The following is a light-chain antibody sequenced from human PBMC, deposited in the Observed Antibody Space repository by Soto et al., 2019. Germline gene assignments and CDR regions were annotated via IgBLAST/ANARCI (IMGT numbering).Light chain of an antibody. Sequence: ERVKMQSRGTMSMNPGGRATVACRASQSIASTLTWYQQKPGQAPRVLIYGASTRATGIPARFSGSASGTEFTLTISSLQAEDFAVYYCQQDDDWPPNITSGGGTKVDI. V-gene: IGKV3-15*01. J-gene: IGKJ4*01. CDR2: GAS. CDR3: QQDDDWPPNIT. CDR1: QSIAST.